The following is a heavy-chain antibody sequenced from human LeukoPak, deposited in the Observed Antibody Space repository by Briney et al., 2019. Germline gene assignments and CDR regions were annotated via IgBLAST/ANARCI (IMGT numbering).Heavy chain of an antibody. J-gene: IGHJ4*02. D-gene: IGHD3-22*01. CDR1: GFTFSDYF. CDR2: ITNNGRKT. V-gene: IGHV3-11*04. CDR3: ARAGMDGRGYYQGFDY. Sequence: RAGGSLRLSCAASGFTFSDYFMGWVRQAPGKGLEWVSYITNNGRKTYYADSTKGRFAISRDNAKNSLFLQMNSLRAEDTALYYCARAGMDGRGYYQGFDYWGQGTLVTVSS.